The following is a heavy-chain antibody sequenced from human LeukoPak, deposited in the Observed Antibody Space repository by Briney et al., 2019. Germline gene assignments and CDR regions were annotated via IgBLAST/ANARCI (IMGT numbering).Heavy chain of an antibody. CDR2: IYSDGTT. D-gene: IGHD5-12*01. CDR1: GFTFSSYA. Sequence: GGSLRLSCAASGFTFSSYAMSWVRQAPGQGLEWVSIIYSDGTTYYADSVKGRFTISRDNSKNTLYLQMNSLRAEDTAVYYCAKSRWWLRPARLRVPPPPDYWGQGTLVTVSS. CDR3: AKSRWWLRPARLRVPPPPDY. V-gene: IGHV3-23*03. J-gene: IGHJ4*02.